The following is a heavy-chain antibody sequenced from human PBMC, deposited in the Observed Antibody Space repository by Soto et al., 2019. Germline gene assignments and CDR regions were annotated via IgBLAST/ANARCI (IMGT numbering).Heavy chain of an antibody. D-gene: IGHD2-15*01. J-gene: IGHJ6*03. Sequence: SETLSLTCTVSGGSISSGGYYWSWIRQHPGKGLEWIGYIYSSGSTYYNPSLKSRVTISVETSKNQFSLKLSSVTAADTAVYYCARASDIVVVVAATEYYMDVWGKGTTVTVSS. CDR3: ARASDIVVVVAATEYYMDV. CDR2: IYSSGST. V-gene: IGHV4-31*03. CDR1: GGSISSGGYY.